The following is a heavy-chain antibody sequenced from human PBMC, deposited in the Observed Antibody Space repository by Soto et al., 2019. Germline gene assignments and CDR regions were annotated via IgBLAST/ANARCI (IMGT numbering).Heavy chain of an antibody. CDR2: IGGPGDDR. Sequence: EVQLLESGGGLVQPGGSLRLSCAASGFTFSSYAMSWVRQAPGKGPEWVSGIGGPGDDRHYADSVKGRFTISRDDSKNTLYLQMNSLKTEDTAVYYCTTNYGSGSYRDYYYYGMDVWGQGTTVTVSS. V-gene: IGHV3-23*01. CDR1: GFTFSSYA. J-gene: IGHJ6*02. D-gene: IGHD3-10*01. CDR3: TTNYGSGSYRDYYYYGMDV.